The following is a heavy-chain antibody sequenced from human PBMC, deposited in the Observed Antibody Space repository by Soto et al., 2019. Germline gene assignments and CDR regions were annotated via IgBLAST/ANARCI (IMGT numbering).Heavy chain of an antibody. J-gene: IGHJ6*03. CDR2: ISGSGGST. CDR3: AKDDDLYYYYYMDV. Sequence: GGSLRLSCAASGFTFSSYAMSWVRQAPGKGLEWVSAISGSGGSTYYADSVKGRFTISRDNSKNTLYLQMNSLRAEDTAVYYRAKDDDLYYYYYMDVWGKGTTVTVSS. V-gene: IGHV3-23*01. CDR1: GFTFSSYA.